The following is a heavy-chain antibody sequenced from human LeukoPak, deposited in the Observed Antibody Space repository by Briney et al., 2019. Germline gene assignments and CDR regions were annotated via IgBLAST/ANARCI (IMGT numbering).Heavy chain of an antibody. CDR2: IYYSGST. V-gene: IGHV4-59*01. D-gene: IGHD3-16*02. J-gene: IGHJ4*02. CDR1: GGSFSGYY. CDR3: ARDRYDYVWGSYRGFDY. Sequence: SETLSLTCAVYGGSFSGYYWSWIRQPPGKGLEWIGYIYYSGSTNYNPSLKSRVTISVDTSKNQFSLKLSSVTAADTAVYYCARDRYDYVWGSYRGFDYWGQGTLVTVSS.